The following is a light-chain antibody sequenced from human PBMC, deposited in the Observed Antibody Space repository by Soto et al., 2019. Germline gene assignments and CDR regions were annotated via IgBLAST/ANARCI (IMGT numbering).Light chain of an antibody. CDR2: EVT. V-gene: IGLV2-23*02. CDR1: SRDIGTSNL. Sequence: QSVLPQPASVSGSPGQSITISCTGTSRDIGTSNLVSWYQQYPGKAPKLMIYEVTKRPSGISSRFSGSKSGNTASLTISGLQPEDEAEYYCFSSTGISTSLFVFGTGTEVTVL. CDR3: FSSTGISTSLFV. J-gene: IGLJ1*01.